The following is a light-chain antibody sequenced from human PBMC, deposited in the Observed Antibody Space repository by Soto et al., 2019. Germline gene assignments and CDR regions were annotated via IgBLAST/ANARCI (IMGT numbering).Light chain of an antibody. CDR3: QQSYSNPLT. V-gene: IGKV1-39*01. CDR1: QSIRRY. Sequence: DIQMTQSPSSLSASLGDRVTITCRASQSIRRYLNWYQQKPGKAPKLLIYAASSLQSGVPSRFSGSGSGTDFTLTISSLQPEDFETYYCQQSYSNPLTFGQGTKVDIK. CDR2: AAS. J-gene: IGKJ1*01.